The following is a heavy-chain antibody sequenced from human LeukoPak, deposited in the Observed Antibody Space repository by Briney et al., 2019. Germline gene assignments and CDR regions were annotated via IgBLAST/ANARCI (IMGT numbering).Heavy chain of an antibody. J-gene: IGHJ6*02. V-gene: IGHV3-23*01. CDR1: GFTFSSYA. CDR2: ISGSGGST. Sequence: PGASLRLSCAASGFTFSSYAMSWVRQAPGKGLEWVSAISGSGGSTYYADSVKGRFTISRDNSENTLYLQMNSLRAEDTAVYYCAKDSGGSYYYYYGMDVWGQGTTVTVSS. CDR3: AKDSGGSYYYYYGMDV. D-gene: IGHD1-26*01.